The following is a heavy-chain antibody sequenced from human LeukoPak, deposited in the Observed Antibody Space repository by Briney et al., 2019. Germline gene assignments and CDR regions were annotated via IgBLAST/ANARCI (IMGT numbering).Heavy chain of an antibody. Sequence: GGSLRLSCSASGFTFSSYAMHWVRQAPGKGLEYVSAISSNGGSTYYADSVKGRFTISRDNSKNTLYLQMNSLRAEDTAVYYCAKGLTAVTIIDYWGQGTLVTVSS. CDR2: ISSNGGST. CDR3: AKGLTAVTIIDY. J-gene: IGHJ4*02. V-gene: IGHV3-64*04. CDR1: GFTFSSYA. D-gene: IGHD4-17*01.